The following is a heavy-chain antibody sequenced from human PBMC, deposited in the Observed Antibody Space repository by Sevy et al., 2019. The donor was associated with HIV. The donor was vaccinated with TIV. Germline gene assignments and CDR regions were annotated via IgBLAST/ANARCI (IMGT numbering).Heavy chain of an antibody. Sequence: GESLKISCKASGYKFTTYWIGWARQMPGKGLEWMGMIYPRDSDTRYSPSFQGQVTISADTSINTAYLQWISLKASDTAMYFCARHVDMTTLIGGLYYFDSWGQGTLVTVSS. CDR2: IYPRDSDT. J-gene: IGHJ4*02. CDR3: ARHVDMTTLIGGLYYFDS. D-gene: IGHD4-4*01. CDR1: GYKFTTYW. V-gene: IGHV5-51*01.